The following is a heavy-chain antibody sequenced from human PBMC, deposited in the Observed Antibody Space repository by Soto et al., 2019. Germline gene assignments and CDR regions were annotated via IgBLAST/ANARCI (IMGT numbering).Heavy chain of an antibody. CDR3: ARSYYDSTGFAVDP. CDR1: GASVSHGY. J-gene: IGHJ5*02. V-gene: IGHV4-59*02. CDR2: MYFGGSF. Sequence: QMQLQASGPGLVKPSETLSLTCNVSGASVSHGYWSWIRQPPGKGLEWIGFMYFGGSFNYNPSLTSPATMSVETSKNQFSMKLPSVTASDTAVYYCARSYYDSTGFAVDPWGQGTLVTVSS. D-gene: IGHD3-22*01.